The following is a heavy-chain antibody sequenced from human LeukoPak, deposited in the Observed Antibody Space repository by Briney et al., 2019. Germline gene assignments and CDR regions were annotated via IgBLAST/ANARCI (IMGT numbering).Heavy chain of an antibody. CDR2: ITSSSLYI. CDR1: GFTFSSYT. D-gene: IGHD3-22*01. CDR3: ARGGDDSSGYYRFYFDY. Sequence: GGSLRLSCAASGFTFSSYTMNWVRQAPGKGLEWVSSITSSSLYIYYADSVKGRFTISRDNAKNSLYLQMNSLRAEDTAVYYCARGGDDSSGYYRFYFDYWGQGTLVTVSS. V-gene: IGHV3-21*01. J-gene: IGHJ4*02.